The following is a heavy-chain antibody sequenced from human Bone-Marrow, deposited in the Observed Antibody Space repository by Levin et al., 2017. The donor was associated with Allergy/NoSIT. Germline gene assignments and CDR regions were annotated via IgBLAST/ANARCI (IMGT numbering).Heavy chain of an antibody. Sequence: SVKVSCKASGGTFSSYAISWVRQAPGQGLEWMGGIIPIFGTANYAQKFQGRVTITADESTSTAYMELSSLRSEDTAVYYCARVGVITMVRGPPKGDAFDIWGQGTMVTVSS. CDR3: ARVGVITMVRGPPKGDAFDI. D-gene: IGHD3-10*01. J-gene: IGHJ3*02. CDR1: GGTFSSYA. V-gene: IGHV1-69*13. CDR2: IIPIFGTA.